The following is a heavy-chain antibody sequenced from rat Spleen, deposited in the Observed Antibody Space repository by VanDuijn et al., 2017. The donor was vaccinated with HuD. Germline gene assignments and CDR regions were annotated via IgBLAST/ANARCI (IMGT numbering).Heavy chain of an antibody. CDR1: GFTFSDYN. V-gene: IGHV5-7*01. CDR2: ISYDGSST. D-gene: IGHD1-11*01. Sequence: EVQLVESGGGLVQPGRSLKLSCAASGFTFSDYNMAWVRQAPTKGLEWVATISYDGSSTYYRDSVKGRFTISRDNAKSTLYLQMDSLRSEDTATYYCARLGGGPDYWGQGTLVTVSS. J-gene: IGHJ3*01. CDR3: ARLGGGPDY.